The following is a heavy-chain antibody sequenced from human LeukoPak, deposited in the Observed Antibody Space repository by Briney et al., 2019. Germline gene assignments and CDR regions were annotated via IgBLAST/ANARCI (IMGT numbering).Heavy chain of an antibody. CDR3: ARGLIAATGTDWFDP. V-gene: IGHV1-69*04. D-gene: IGHD6-13*01. Sequence: SVKVSCKASGGTFTSYAISWVRQAPGQGLEWMGRIIPILGIANYAQKFQGRVTITADKSTSTAYMELSSLRSEDTAVYYCARGLIAATGTDWFDPWGQGTLVSVSS. CDR1: GGTFTSYA. J-gene: IGHJ5*02. CDR2: IIPILGIA.